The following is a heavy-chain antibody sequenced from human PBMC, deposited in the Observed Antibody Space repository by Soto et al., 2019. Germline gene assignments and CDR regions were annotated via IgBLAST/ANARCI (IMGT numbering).Heavy chain of an antibody. CDR2: IYYTGTT. V-gene: IGHV4-31*03. D-gene: IGHD3-3*01. Sequence: QVQLQESVPGLVKPSQTLSLTCTVSGGSISTGGYYWSWVRQHPGKGLEWIGYIYYTGTTYYNPSLKSRVSISVDTSNNQFSLKLSSVTAADTAVYYCARAGPYDFWSGYPFEFWGQGTLVTVSS. CDR1: GGSISTGGYY. CDR3: ARAGPYDFWSGYPFEF. J-gene: IGHJ4*02.